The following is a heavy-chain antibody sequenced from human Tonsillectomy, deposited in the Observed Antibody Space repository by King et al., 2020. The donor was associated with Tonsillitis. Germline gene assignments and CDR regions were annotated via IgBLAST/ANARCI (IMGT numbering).Heavy chain of an antibody. J-gene: IGHJ3*02. Sequence: QLQESGPGLVKPSQTLSLTCTVSVDSISSGRYYWSWIRQPAGKGLEWIGRIYASGTPNYNPSLKSRVTLSHDTSKNQLSLRLSSVTAADTAVYYCARDSGSYEAHDAFCIWGQGTMVTVSS. V-gene: IGHV4-61*02. CDR1: VDSISSGRYY. CDR2: IYASGTP. CDR3: ARDSGSYEAHDAFCI. D-gene: IGHD1-26*01.